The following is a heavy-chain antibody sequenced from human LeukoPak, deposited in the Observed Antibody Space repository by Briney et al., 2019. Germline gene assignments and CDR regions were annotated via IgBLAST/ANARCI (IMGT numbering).Heavy chain of an antibody. Sequence: GASVKVSCKASGYTFTSYAISWVRQAPGQGLEWVGGIIPIFGTANYAQKFQGRVTITADESTSTAYMELSSLRSEDTAVYYCARDWGIAAAGDAFDIWGQGTMVTVSS. J-gene: IGHJ3*02. D-gene: IGHD6-13*01. V-gene: IGHV1-69*13. CDR1: GYTFTSYA. CDR2: IIPIFGTA. CDR3: ARDWGIAAAGDAFDI.